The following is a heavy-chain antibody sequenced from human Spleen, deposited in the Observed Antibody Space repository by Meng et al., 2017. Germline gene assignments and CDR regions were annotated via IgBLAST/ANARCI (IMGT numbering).Heavy chain of an antibody. J-gene: IGHJ3*01. CDR1: GFIFSSYG. CDR2: IWSDKSNE. Sequence: GGSLRLSCAASGFIFSSYGMHWVRQAPGKGLEWVADIWSDKSNENYADSVKGRFTISRDNSKNMLYLQMNSLRAEDTAVYFCASMEPNGPDVFDFWGPGTMVTVSS. V-gene: IGHV3-33*01. CDR3: ASMEPNGPDVFDF. D-gene: IGHD1-26*01.